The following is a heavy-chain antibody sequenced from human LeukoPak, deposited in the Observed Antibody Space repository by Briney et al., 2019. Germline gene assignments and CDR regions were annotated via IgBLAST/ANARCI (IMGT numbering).Heavy chain of an antibody. J-gene: IGHJ4*02. CDR3: ARSGGYGWDY. D-gene: IGHD5-12*01. CDR1: GFTFSSYA. CDR2: IMPDGSEG. V-gene: IGHV3-7*01. Sequence: GGSLRLSCAASGFTFSSYAMSWVRQAPGKGLEWVANIMPDGSEGYLDSLKGRFTISRDNAKNSLYLVMTNLRVEDTAVYYCARSGGYGWDYWGQGALVTVSS.